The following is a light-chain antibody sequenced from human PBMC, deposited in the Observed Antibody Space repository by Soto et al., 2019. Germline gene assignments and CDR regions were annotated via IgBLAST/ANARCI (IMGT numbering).Light chain of an antibody. CDR1: QGIRTD. Sequence: AIQMTQSPSSLSASVGARVTITCRASQGIRTDLGWYQQKPGKAPKLLIYAASSLQSGVPSRFSGSGSGTDVTLTISSLQPEDFATYYCLQDYNDPWTFGQGTKVEIK. CDR2: AAS. CDR3: LQDYNDPWT. J-gene: IGKJ1*01. V-gene: IGKV1-6*01.